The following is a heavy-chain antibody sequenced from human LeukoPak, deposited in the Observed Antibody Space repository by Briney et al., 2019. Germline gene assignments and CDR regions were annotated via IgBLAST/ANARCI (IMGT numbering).Heavy chain of an antibody. CDR3: TRDSPGWFAY. CDR1: GFTVSSYE. V-gene: IGHV3-48*03. J-gene: IGHJ4*02. D-gene: IGHD3-10*01. CDR2: ISNSGSAI. Sequence: GGSLRLSCAASGFTVSSYEMNWVRQAPGTGLEWVSYISNSGSAIYYADSVKGRFAISRDNAKSSLYLQMNSLRAEDTAVYYCTRDSPGWFAYWGQGTLVTVSS.